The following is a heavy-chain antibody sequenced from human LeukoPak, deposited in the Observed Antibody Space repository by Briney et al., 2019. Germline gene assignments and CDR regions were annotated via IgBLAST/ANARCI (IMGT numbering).Heavy chain of an antibody. J-gene: IGHJ6*02. CDR2: IYPGDSDT. V-gene: IGHV5-51*07. Sequence: GESLKISCKGSGYSFTSYWIGWVHQMPGKGLEWMGIIYPGDSDTRYSPSFQGQVTISADKSISTAYLQWSSLKASDTAMYYCARRSQGGSGTYGMDVWGQGTTVTVSS. CDR1: GYSFTSYW. CDR3: ARRSQGGSGTYGMDV. D-gene: IGHD3-10*01.